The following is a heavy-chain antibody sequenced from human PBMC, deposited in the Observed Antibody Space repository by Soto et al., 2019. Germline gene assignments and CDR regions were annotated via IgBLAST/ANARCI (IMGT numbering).Heavy chain of an antibody. D-gene: IGHD3-10*01. V-gene: IGHV4-34*01. Sequence: ETLSLTCAVYGASLSDNYCNWLRQPPGKGLEWIGEINHSGNTNYNPSLRSRVTISLDASKNQFSLNLNSVTAADTAVYYCARRPEPNYYYYGLDVWGQGTTVTVSS. CDR2: INHSGNT. CDR3: ARRPEPNYYYYGLDV. J-gene: IGHJ6*02. CDR1: GASLSDNY.